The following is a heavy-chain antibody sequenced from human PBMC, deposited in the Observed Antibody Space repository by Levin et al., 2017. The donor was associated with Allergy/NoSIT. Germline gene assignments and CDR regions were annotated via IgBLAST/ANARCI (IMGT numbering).Heavy chain of an antibody. Sequence: GESLKISCAASGFTFSSYAMSWVRQAPGKGLEWVSAISGSGGSTYYADSVKGRFTISRDNSKNTLYLQMNSLRAEDTAVYYCAKGPWLQHFDYWGQGTLVTVSS. D-gene: IGHD5-24*01. CDR2: ISGSGGST. CDR3: AKGPWLQHFDY. V-gene: IGHV3-23*01. CDR1: GFTFSSYA. J-gene: IGHJ4*02.